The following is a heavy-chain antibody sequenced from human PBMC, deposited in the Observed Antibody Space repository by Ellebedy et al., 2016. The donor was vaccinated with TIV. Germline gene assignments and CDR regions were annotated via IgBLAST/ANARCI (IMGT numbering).Heavy chain of an antibody. V-gene: IGHV3-64*04. CDR2: IVSNGDST. CDR3: ARAGGSGRFHSPNFDY. D-gene: IGHD3-10*01. Sequence: GESLKISCSASGFTFSSYAMHWVRQAPGKGLEYISAIVSNGDSTYYANSVKGRFIISRDNSKNTLSLQINSLRVEDTAVYYCARAGGSGRFHSPNFDYWGQGTLVTVSS. J-gene: IGHJ4*02. CDR1: GFTFSSYA.